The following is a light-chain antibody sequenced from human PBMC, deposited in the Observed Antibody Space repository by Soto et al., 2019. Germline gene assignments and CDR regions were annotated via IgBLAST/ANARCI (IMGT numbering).Light chain of an antibody. CDR3: QQSHSVPLT. CDR1: QPINKF. Sequence: DIPMTKSPSSLSASVGDRVTITCRASQPINKFLNWFQHKPGESPKRLIYGASILRDGVPSRFSGSGSGTDYTLTISGRQTEDFGTYYWQQSHSVPLTFGGGTKVE. V-gene: IGKV1-39*01. J-gene: IGKJ4*01. CDR2: GAS.